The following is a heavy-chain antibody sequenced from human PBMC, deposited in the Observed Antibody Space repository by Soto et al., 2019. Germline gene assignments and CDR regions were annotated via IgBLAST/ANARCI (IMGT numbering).Heavy chain of an antibody. Sequence: QVQLVQSGAEVKKPGASVKVSCQASGYTFNIYDIHWVRQATGQGLEWMGWMNPKRGDTTYAQKFQGRVTMTRDTTISPAYMELSSLSSDDSALYYCAIVAGSGVFIDYWGQGTQVTVSS. V-gene: IGHV1-8*01. CDR2: MNPKRGDT. J-gene: IGHJ4*02. CDR1: GYTFNIYD. CDR3: AIVAGSGVFIDY. D-gene: IGHD3-10*01.